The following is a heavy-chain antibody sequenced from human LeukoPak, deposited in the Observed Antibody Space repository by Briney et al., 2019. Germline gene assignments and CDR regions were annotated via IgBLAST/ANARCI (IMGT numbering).Heavy chain of an antibody. J-gene: IGHJ4*02. CDR1: GFTVSSNY. D-gene: IGHD3-10*01. Sequence: GGSLRLSCAASGFTVSSNYMSWVRQAPGKGLEWVSVIYSGGSTYYADSVKGRFTISRDNSKNTLYLQMNSLRAEDTAVYYCARDWAYGGQLGFDYWGQGTLVTVSS. CDR2: IYSGGST. CDR3: ARDWAYGGQLGFDY. V-gene: IGHV3-66*01.